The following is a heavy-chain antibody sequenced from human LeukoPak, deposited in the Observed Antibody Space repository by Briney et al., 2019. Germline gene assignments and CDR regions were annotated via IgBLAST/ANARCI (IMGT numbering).Heavy chain of an antibody. Sequence: PGGSLRLSCTASGFTFSNYYMNWVRQAPGKGLEWVAVISYDGSNKYYADSVRGRFTISRDTSKNTLYLQMNSLRAEDTALYYCAKQNNFDTSGLDYWGQGTLVTVSS. D-gene: IGHD3-22*01. CDR2: ISYDGSNK. CDR3: AKQNNFDTSGLDY. CDR1: GFTFSNYY. V-gene: IGHV3-30*18. J-gene: IGHJ4*02.